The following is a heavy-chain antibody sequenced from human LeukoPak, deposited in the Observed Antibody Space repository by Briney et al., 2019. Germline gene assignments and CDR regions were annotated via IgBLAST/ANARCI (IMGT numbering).Heavy chain of an antibody. CDR2: IRSDGANE. D-gene: IGHD5-12*01. CDR3: AKDLLLATTGGF. CDR1: GFNFSTYG. Sequence: GGSLRLSCAASGFNFSTYGIHWVRQAPGKGLEWVAFIRSDGANEFYADSVKGRFTISRDNSKNTLYLQMNSLRAEDTAVYYCAKDLLLATTGGFWGQGTLVTVSS. V-gene: IGHV3-30*02. J-gene: IGHJ4*02.